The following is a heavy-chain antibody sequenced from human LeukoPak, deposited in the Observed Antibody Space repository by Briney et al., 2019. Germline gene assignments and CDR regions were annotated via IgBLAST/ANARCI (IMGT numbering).Heavy chain of an antibody. V-gene: IGHV3-23*01. CDR2: ISGSGGST. CDR1: GFTFSSYA. Sequence: GGSLRLSCAASGFTFSSYAMSWVRQAPGKGLEWVSAISGSGGSTYYADSVKGRFTISRDNSKNTLYLQMNSLRAEDTAVYYCAKRNLGGHSSGYYASSFVPNFDYWGQGTLVTVSS. CDR3: AKRNLGGHSSGYYASSFVPNFDY. J-gene: IGHJ4*02. D-gene: IGHD3-22*01.